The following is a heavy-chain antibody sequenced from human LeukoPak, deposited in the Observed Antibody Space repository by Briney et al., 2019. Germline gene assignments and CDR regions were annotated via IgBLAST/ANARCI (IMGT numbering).Heavy chain of an antibody. CDR2: ISSSSSTI. CDR1: GFTFSSYS. CDR3: AKGDSSGYYSYFEY. D-gene: IGHD3-22*01. Sequence: GGSLRLSCAAPGFTFSSYSMNWVRQAPGKGLEWVSYISSSSSTIYYADSVKGRFTISRDNAKNSLYLQMNSLRAEDTAVYYCAKGDSSGYYSYFEYWGQGTLVTVSS. V-gene: IGHV3-48*01. J-gene: IGHJ4*02.